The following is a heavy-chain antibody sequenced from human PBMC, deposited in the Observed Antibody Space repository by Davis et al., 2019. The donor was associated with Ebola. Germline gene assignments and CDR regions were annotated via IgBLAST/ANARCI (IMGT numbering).Heavy chain of an antibody. Sequence: ASVKVSCKASGYTFTSYYMHWVRQAPGQGLEWMGIINPSGGSTSYADSVKGRFTISRDNAKNTLYLQMNSLRAEDTAVYYCARVYGDYLGWGMDVWGQGTTVTVSS. CDR1: GYTFTSYY. J-gene: IGHJ6*02. CDR3: ARVYGDYLGWGMDV. CDR2: INPSGGST. V-gene: IGHV1-46*04. D-gene: IGHD4-17*01.